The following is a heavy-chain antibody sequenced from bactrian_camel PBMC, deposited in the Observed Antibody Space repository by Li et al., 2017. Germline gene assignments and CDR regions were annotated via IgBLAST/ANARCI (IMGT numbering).Heavy chain of an antibody. D-gene: IGHD2*01. CDR1: GFTFSTHG. J-gene: IGHJ4*01. CDR2: INSGGGIT. Sequence: HVQLVESGGGLVQPGGSLRLSCAASGFTFSTHGMHWVRQVPGKGLEWVSSINSGGGITAYADFVKGRFTISKVNAERTLYLQMFNLRAEDSALYYCAAQYTGISGCYSTDLAPASFEHWGQGTQVTVS. CDR3: AAQYTGISGCYSTDLAPASFEH. V-gene: IGHV3S1*01.